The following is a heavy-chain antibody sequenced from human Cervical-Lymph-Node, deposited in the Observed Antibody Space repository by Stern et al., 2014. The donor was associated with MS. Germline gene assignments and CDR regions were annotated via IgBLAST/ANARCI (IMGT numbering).Heavy chain of an antibody. CDR1: GFSLSTSGVG. CDR2: IYWDDSK. CDR3: ATHAPGVVPAALDY. V-gene: IGHV2-5*02. D-gene: IGHD2-2*01. Sequence: QITLKESGPTLVKPTQTLTLTCTFSGFSLSTSGVGVGWIRHPPGKALEWLAFIYWDDSKRYSPSLKNRLTITKDTSKNQVVLTMNNMDPVDTATFYCATHAPGVVPAALDYWGQGTLVTVS. J-gene: IGHJ4*02.